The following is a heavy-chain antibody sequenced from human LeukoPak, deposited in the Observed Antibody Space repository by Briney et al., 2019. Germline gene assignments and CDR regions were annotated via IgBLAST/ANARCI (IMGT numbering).Heavy chain of an antibody. V-gene: IGHV3-49*03. CDR3: TRGQLTGDY. J-gene: IGHJ4*02. CDR2: IRNKAYGEAT. D-gene: IGHD7-27*01. Sequence: GGSLRLSCTASGFTFRDYTMAWFRQAPGKGLEWVGFIRNKAYGEATEYAASVKGRLTLSRDDSKSMAYLQMNSLKTEDTAVYFCTRGQLTGDYWGQGTLVTVSS. CDR1: GFTFRDYT.